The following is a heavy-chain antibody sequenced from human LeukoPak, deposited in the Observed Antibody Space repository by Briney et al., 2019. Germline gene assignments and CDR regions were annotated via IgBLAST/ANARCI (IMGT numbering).Heavy chain of an antibody. J-gene: IGHJ4*02. CDR3: ARDPYGGNHEDY. CDR1: GGTFSSYA. CDR2: IIPIFGTA. V-gene: IGHV1-69*13. D-gene: IGHD4-23*01. Sequence: GASVKVSCKAYGGTFSSYAISWVRQAPGQGLEWMGGIIPIFGTANYAQKFQGRVTITADESTSTAYMELGSLRSEDTAVYYCARDPYGGNHEDYWGQGTLVTVSS.